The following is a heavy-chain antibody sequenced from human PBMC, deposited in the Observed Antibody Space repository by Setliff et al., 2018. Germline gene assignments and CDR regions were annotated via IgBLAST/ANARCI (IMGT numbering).Heavy chain of an antibody. Sequence: ETLSLTCNVSGGSVSSTSHYWGWIRQPPGKGMEWIGSAYYSGYTYYNPSLQSRVTISVDMSKNQFSMKLTSVTAADTAVYYCARVDFTMIQGVLGLWGQGTLVTVSS. D-gene: IGHD3-10*01. V-gene: IGHV4-39*07. J-gene: IGHJ1*01. CDR3: ARVDFTMIQGVLGL. CDR2: AYYSGYT. CDR1: GGSVSSTSHY.